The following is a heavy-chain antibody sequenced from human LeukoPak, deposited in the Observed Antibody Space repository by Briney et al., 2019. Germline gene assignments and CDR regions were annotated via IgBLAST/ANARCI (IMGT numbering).Heavy chain of an antibody. CDR2: MNPNSGNT. D-gene: IGHD4/OR15-4a*01. V-gene: IGHV1-8*01. J-gene: IGHJ6*03. CDR1: GYTFTSYD. Sequence: GASVKVSCKASGYTFTSYDINWVRQATGQGLEWMGWMNPNSGNTGYAQKLQGRVTMTTDTSTSTAYMELRSLRSDDTAVYYCARVKPPAVLGAYYYMDVWGKGTTVTVSS. CDR3: ARVKPPAVLGAYYYMDV.